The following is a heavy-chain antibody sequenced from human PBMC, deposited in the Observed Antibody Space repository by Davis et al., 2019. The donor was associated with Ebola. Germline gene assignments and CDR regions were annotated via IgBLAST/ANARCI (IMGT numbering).Heavy chain of an antibody. CDR3: ARGSRDSSGYYWGY. V-gene: IGHV1-69*13. J-gene: IGHJ4*02. D-gene: IGHD3-22*01. CDR2: IIPMFGTA. CDR1: GGTFSTYA. Sequence: AASVKVSCKASGGTFSTYAISWVRQAPGQGLEWLGGIIPMFGTANYAQKFQGRVTITADESTSTAYMELSSLRSEDTAAYYCARGSRDSSGYYWGYWGQGTLVTVSS.